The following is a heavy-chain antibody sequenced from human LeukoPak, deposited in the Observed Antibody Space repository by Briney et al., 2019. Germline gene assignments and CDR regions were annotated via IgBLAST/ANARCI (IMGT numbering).Heavy chain of an antibody. CDR3: AKATGSGFFFDY. Sequence: GGSLRLSCAASGFTFSTYAMTWVRQAPGKGLEWVSTITGSDGTTNYADSVKGRFTISRDNSKNTLFLQMNNLRAEDTAVYYCAKATGSGFFFDYWGQGTLVTVSS. CDR1: GFTFSTYA. CDR2: ITGSDGTT. V-gene: IGHV3-23*01. J-gene: IGHJ4*02. D-gene: IGHD3-22*01.